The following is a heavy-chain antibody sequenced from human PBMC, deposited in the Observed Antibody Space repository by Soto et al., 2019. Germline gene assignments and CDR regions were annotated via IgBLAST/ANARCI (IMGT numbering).Heavy chain of an antibody. CDR3: AKIPSRGMIFGAGS. CDR1: GFIFRNHV. V-gene: IGHV3-23*05. D-gene: IGHD3-3*01. CDR2: IDNSGDGS. J-gene: IGHJ5*02. Sequence: EVQLLESGGGLVQPGGSLRLSCAASGFIFRNHVLNWVRQAPGKGLEWVSAIDNSGDGSFYADSVKGRFIISRDNSKDTVCLHMNNLRPEDTAFYYCAKIPSRGMIFGAGSWGQGTLVTVSS.